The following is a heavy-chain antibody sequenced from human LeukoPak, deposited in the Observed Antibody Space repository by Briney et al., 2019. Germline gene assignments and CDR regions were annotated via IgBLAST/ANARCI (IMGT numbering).Heavy chain of an antibody. V-gene: IGHV4-38-2*01. Sequence: SETLSLTCVVSGYSINNGYDWGWIRQTPGKGLEWIGSMYYNRDTYYNPSLSSRVIMSIDTSKNVFSLKMNSVTAADTAVYYCAKTVYYYNGSAYFVVSDIGGKGTMAAFSS. CDR2: MYYNRDT. J-gene: IGHJ3*01. CDR1: GYSINNGYD. D-gene: IGHD3-22*01. CDR3: AKTVYYYNGSAYFVVSDI.